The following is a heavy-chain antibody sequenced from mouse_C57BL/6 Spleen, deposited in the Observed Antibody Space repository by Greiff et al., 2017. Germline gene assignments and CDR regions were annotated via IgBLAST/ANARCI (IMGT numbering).Heavy chain of an antibody. CDR2: INPSSGYT. Sequence: QVQLKESGAELAKPGASVKLSCKASGYTFTSYWMHWVKQRPGQGLEWIGYINPSSGYTKYNQQFQDKAPLTADKSSSTAYMHLSSLTYEDSAVYYCARDYYFDYWGQGTTLTVSS. V-gene: IGHV1-7*01. J-gene: IGHJ2*01. CDR1: GYTFTSYW. CDR3: ARDYYFDY.